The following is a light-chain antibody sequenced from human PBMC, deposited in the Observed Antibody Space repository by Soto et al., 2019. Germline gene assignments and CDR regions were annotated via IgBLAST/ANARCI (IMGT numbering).Light chain of an antibody. V-gene: IGKV3-20*01. CDR2: GAS. CDR1: QSVSSSF. J-gene: IGKJ1*01. CDR3: QQYVSSPWA. Sequence: EIVLAQSPGTLSLSPGESATLSCRVSQSVSSSFLAWYQQKAGQAPRLLIYGASRRATGIPDRFSGSGSGTDFTLTISRLEPEDFAVYYCQQYVSSPWAFGQGTKVDI.